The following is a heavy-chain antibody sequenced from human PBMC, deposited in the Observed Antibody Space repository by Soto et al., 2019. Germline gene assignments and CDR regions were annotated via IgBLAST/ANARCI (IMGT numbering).Heavy chain of an antibody. J-gene: IGHJ4*02. Sequence: EVQLVESGGGLVQPGGSLRLSCAASGFTFSRYWMHWVRQVRGKRLVWVSRINSDGSSTTHADSVKGRFTISRDNAENTLYLQMASLRAEDTGVYYCARVATCWSTSCYSVFDSWCPGTLFTCSS. CDR3: ARVATCWSTSCYSVFDS. V-gene: IGHV3-74*01. CDR2: INSDGSST. D-gene: IGHD2-2*01. CDR1: GFTFSRYW.